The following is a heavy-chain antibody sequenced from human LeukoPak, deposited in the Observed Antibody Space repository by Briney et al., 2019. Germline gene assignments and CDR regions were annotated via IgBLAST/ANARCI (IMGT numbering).Heavy chain of an antibody. CDR1: GGSCDDYY. J-gene: IGHJ5*02. Sequence: SETLSLTCAVHGGSCDDYYCSWIRQPPGKGLEWIGEIHPHGIFYYNSSLVSRVTISIGTSKTQFSLRLTSVTAADTAFYYCARGRDRSKAGDLWGQGSLVTVSS. CDR2: IHPHGIF. V-gene: IGHV4-34*01. CDR3: ARGRDRSKAGDL. D-gene: IGHD5-24*01.